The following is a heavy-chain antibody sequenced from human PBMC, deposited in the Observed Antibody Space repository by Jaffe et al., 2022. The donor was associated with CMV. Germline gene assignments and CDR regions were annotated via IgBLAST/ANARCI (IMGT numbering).Heavy chain of an antibody. V-gene: IGHV1-2*02. D-gene: IGHD3-3*01. CDR2: MNPKSGGT. CDR3: VRDRGGITMFGKPDWFDP. CDR1: GYIFIDYY. Sequence: QVRLVQSGAEVKSPGASVKVSCEASGYIFIDYYLHWVRQVPGQGLEWMGWMNPKSGGTNNVQKFKGRVTMTRDTSINTAYLEVSNVRSDDTAIYYCVRDRGGITMFGKPDWFDPWGQGTLVNVSS. J-gene: IGHJ5*01.